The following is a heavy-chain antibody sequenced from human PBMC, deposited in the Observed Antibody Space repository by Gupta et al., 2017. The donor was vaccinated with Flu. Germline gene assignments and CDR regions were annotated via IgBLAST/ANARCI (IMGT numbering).Heavy chain of an antibody. V-gene: IGHV3-30-3*01. CDR1: GFTLSSYS. CDR3: ARDRYSSSWSPSFYYYMDV. CDR2: ISYDGSNK. D-gene: IGHD6-13*01. J-gene: IGHJ6*03. Sequence: QVQLVESGGGVVQPGGPLDLSCAPPGFTLSSYSINWVRQAPGKGLEWVAVISYDGSNKYYADSVKGRFTISRDNSKNTLYLQMNSLRAEDTAVYYCARDRYSSSWSPSFYYYMDVWGKGTTVTVSS.